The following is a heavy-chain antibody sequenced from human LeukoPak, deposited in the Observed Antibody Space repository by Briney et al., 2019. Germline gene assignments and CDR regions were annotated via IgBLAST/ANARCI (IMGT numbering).Heavy chain of an antibody. CDR2: ISSSSSYI. V-gene: IGHV3-21*01. Sequence: PGGSLRLSCAASEFTFSNYGMNWVRQAPGKGLEWVSSISSSSSYIYYADSVKGRFTISRDNAKNSLYLQMNSLRAEDTAVYYCARGTCSGGSCYWAFDYWGQRTLVTVSS. J-gene: IGHJ4*02. D-gene: IGHD2-15*01. CDR1: EFTFSNYG. CDR3: ARGTCSGGSCYWAFDY.